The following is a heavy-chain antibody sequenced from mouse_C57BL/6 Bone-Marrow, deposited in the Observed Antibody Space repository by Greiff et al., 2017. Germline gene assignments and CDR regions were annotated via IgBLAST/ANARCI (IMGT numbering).Heavy chain of an antibody. CDR1: GYTFTSYD. CDR2: IYPRDGST. D-gene: IGHD1-1*01. V-gene: IGHV1-85*01. CDR3: ARLEFDGSGGDWYFDV. J-gene: IGHJ1*03. Sequence: VQLQQSGPELVKPGASVKLSCKASGYTFTSYDINWVKQRPGQGLEWIGWIYPRDGSTKYNEKFKGKATLTVDTSSSTAYMEPHSLPSEDSAVYFCARLEFDGSGGDWYFDVWGTGTTVTVSS.